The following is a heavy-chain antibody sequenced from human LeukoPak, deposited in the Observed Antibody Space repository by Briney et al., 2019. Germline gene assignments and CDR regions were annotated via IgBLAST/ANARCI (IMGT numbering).Heavy chain of an antibody. CDR1: GFTFSTHW. Sequence: GSLRLSWAASGFTFSTHWMPWVRQGPGKGLVWVSRIKSDGSTNYAGSVKGRFTISRDNAKNTVSLQMNSLRPEDTGVYYCARAPSEIGGYYPEYFRHWGQGTLVTVSS. CDR3: ARAPSEIGGYYPEYFRH. CDR2: IKSDGST. J-gene: IGHJ1*01. D-gene: IGHD3-22*01. V-gene: IGHV3-74*01.